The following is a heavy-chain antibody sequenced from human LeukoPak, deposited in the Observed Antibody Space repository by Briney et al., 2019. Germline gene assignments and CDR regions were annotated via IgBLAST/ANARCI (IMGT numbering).Heavy chain of an antibody. Sequence: RASVKVSCKASGGTFSSYAISWVRQAPGQGLEWMGGIIPIFGTANYAQKFQGRVTITADESTSTAYMELSSLRSEDTAVYYCATDMMNDSSGYRRLRYFDYWGQGTLVTVSS. V-gene: IGHV1-69*01. CDR3: ATDMMNDSSGYRRLRYFDY. J-gene: IGHJ4*02. D-gene: IGHD3-22*01. CDR1: GGTFSSYA. CDR2: IIPIFGTA.